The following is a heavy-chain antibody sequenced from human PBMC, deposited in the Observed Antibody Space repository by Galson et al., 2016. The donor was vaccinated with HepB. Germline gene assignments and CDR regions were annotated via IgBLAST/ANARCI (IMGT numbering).Heavy chain of an antibody. CDR2: TYYRSKWYS. Sequence: CAISGDSVSSNYAAWNWIRQSPSRGLEWLGRTYYRSKWYSDYAVSVKSRITINPDTSKNQFSLQLNSVTPEDTAVYYCARVTQQLVRRFNYYYGMDVWGQGTTVTVSS. J-gene: IGHJ6*02. CDR3: ARVTQQLVRRFNYYYGMDV. CDR1: GDSVSSNYAA. V-gene: IGHV6-1*01. D-gene: IGHD6-13*01.